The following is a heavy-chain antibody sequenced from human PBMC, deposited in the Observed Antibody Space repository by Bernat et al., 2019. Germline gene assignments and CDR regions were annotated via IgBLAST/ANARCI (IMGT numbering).Heavy chain of an antibody. CDR1: GGSISSSSYY. J-gene: IGHJ4*02. CDR2: IYYSGST. D-gene: IGHD5-12*01. V-gene: IGHV4-39*02. CDR3: AREGDRVATIIDY. Sequence: QLQLQESGPGLVKPSETLSLTCTVSGGSISSSSYYWGWIRQPPGKGLEWIGSIYYSGSTYYNPSLKSRVTISVDTTKNQFYLKLSSVAAADTAVYYCAREGDRVATIIDYWGQGTLVTVSS.